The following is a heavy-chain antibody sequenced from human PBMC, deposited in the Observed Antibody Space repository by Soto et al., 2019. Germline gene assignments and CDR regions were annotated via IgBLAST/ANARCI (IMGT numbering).Heavy chain of an antibody. D-gene: IGHD3-10*01. CDR1: GYTFSSIG. CDR3: ARDLDASGSYFTNY. Sequence: GASVKVSCKTSGYTFSSIGISCVRQAPGQGLEWMGWISPHKGDTYYAQRLQGGVTMTTDTSTSTAYMELRSLRSDDTAVYFCARDLDASGSYFTNYWGQGTLVTVSS. V-gene: IGHV1-18*01. CDR2: ISPHKGDT. J-gene: IGHJ4*02.